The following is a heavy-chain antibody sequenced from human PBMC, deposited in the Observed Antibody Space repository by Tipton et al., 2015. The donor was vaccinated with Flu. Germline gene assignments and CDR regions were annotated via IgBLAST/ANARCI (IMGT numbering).Heavy chain of an antibody. Sequence: LRLSCAVSGDSISSDFYWAWIRQFPGKGLEWIGTVSRTGSTIYNPSLKRRVTISIDTSKNQFSLNMRSVTAADMAVYYCARRDYSNYVSDPKSWFDPWGQGTLVAVSS. D-gene: IGHD4-11*01. J-gene: IGHJ5*02. CDR3: ARRDYSNYVSDPKSWFDP. CDR1: GDSISSDFY. CDR2: VSRTGST. V-gene: IGHV4-38-2*01.